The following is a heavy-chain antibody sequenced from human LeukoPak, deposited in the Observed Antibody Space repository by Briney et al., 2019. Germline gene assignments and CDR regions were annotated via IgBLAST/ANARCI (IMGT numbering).Heavy chain of an antibody. J-gene: IGHJ3*02. CDR1: GYTFTGYY. D-gene: IGHD3-3*01. V-gene: IGHV1-2*02. CDR3: ARWTPGWSGYSNAFDI. CDR2: INPNSGGT. Sequence: ASVKVSCKASGYTFTGYYMHWVRQAPGQGLEWMGWINPNSGGTNYAQKFQGRVTMTRDTSISTAYMELSRLRSDDTAVYYCARWTPGWSGYSNAFDIWGQGTMVTVSS.